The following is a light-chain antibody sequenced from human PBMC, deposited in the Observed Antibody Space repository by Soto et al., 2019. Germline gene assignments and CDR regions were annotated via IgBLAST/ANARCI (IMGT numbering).Light chain of an antibody. V-gene: IGKV1-39*01. J-gene: IGKJ1*01. CDR3: QQSYSTPWT. CDR1: QSISSY. CDR2: AAS. Sequence: DIQMTQSPSSLSASVGDRVTITCRASQSISSYLNWYQQKPGKAPKLLIYAASSLQSGVPSRFSGSGSGTDFTLTISSLQPDDFATYYCQQSYSTPWTFGQGTTVEIK.